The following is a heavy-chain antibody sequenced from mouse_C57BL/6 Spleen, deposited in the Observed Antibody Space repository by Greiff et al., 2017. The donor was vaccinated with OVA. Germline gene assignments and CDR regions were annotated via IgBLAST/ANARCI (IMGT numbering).Heavy chain of an antibody. CDR2: INPNNGGT. CDR3: ARGDDGYYEAWFAY. Sequence: EVQLQQSGPELVKPGASVKIPCKASGYTFTDYNMDWVKQSHGKSLEWIGDINPNNGGTIYNQKFKGKATLTVDKSSSTAYMELRSLTSEDTAVYYCARGDDGYYEAWFAYWGQGTLVTVSA. CDR1: GYTFTDYN. J-gene: IGHJ3*01. D-gene: IGHD2-3*01. V-gene: IGHV1-18*01.